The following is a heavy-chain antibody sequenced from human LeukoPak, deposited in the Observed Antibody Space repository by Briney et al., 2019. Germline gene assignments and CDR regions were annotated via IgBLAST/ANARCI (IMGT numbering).Heavy chain of an antibody. CDR1: GYTFTSYY. Sequence: GASVKVSCKASGYTFTSYYMHWVRQAPGQGLEWMGIINPSGGSTSYAQKFQGRVTMTRDTSTSTIYMELSSLRSEDTAVYYCARAGRVVVITYYLDYWGQGTLVTVSS. D-gene: IGHD3-22*01. CDR2: INPSGGST. V-gene: IGHV1-46*01. CDR3: ARAGRVVVITYYLDY. J-gene: IGHJ4*02.